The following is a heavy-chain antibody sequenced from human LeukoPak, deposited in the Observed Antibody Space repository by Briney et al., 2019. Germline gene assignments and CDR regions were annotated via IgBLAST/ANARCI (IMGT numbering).Heavy chain of an antibody. Sequence: PGGSLRLSCAASGFTFSSYTMNWVRQAPGKGLEWVSSISTSSSYIYYADSVKGRFTISRDNAKKSLYLQLNTLRAEDTAVYYCARDLAPYYYDSSGYYPHDNWGQGTLVTVSS. CDR1: GFTFSSYT. V-gene: IGHV3-21*01. D-gene: IGHD3-22*01. CDR3: ARDLAPYYYDSSGYYPHDN. CDR2: ISTSSSYI. J-gene: IGHJ4*02.